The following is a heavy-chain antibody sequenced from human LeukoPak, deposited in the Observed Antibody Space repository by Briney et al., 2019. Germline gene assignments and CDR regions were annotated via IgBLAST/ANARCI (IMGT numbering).Heavy chain of an antibody. CDR3: ARDDSIVVGTAIDY. CDR2: ISYDGSNK. Sequence: GRSLRLSCAASGFTFSSYTMHWVRQAPGKGLEWVAVISYDGSNKYYADSVKGRFTISRDNSKNTLYLQMNSLRAEDTAVYYCARDDSIVVGTAIDYWGQGTLVTVSS. J-gene: IGHJ4*02. D-gene: IGHD2-21*02. V-gene: IGHV3-30-3*01. CDR1: GFTFSSYT.